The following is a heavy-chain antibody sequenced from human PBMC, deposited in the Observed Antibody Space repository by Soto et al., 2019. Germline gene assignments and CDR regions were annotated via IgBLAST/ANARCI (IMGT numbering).Heavy chain of an antibody. CDR3: ARQCSSIWWLGSFDY. CDR2: IYYSGST. CDR1: GGSISSSSYY. V-gene: IGHV4-39*01. D-gene: IGHD5-12*01. Sequence: PSETLSLTCTVSGGSISSSSYYWGWIRQPPGKGLVWIGSIYYSGSTYYNPSLKSRVTISVDTSKNQFSLKLSSVTAADTAVYYCARQCSSIWWLGSFDYWGQGTMVTVYS. J-gene: IGHJ4*02.